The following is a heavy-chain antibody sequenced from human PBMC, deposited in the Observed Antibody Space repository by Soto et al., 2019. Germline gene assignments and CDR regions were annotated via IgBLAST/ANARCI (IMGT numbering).Heavy chain of an antibody. J-gene: IGHJ6*02. V-gene: IGHV1-69*13. CDR1: GGTFSSYA. CDR3: ARVITMVRAPDVYYYYGMDV. CDR2: IIPIFGTA. D-gene: IGHD3-10*01. Sequence: GASVKVSCKASGGTFSSYAISWVRQAPGQGLEWMGGIIPIFGTANYAQKFQGRVTITADESTSTAYMEPSSLRSEDTAVYYCARVITMVRAPDVYYYYGMDVWGQGTTVTVSS.